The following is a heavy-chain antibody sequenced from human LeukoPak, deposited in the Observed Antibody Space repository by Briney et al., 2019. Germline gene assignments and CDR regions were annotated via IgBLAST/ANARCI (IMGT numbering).Heavy chain of an antibody. D-gene: IGHD1-26*01. CDR3: ARHSRTLVGANEVNNWFDP. CDR2: INHSGST. J-gene: IGHJ5*02. CDR1: GGSLSGYY. V-gene: IGHV4-34*01. Sequence: SETLSLTCAVYGGSLSGYYWSWIRQPPGKGLEWIGEINHSGSTNYNPSLKSRVTISVDTSKNQFSLKLRSVTAADTAVYYCARHSRTLVGANEVNNWFDPWGQGTLVTVSS.